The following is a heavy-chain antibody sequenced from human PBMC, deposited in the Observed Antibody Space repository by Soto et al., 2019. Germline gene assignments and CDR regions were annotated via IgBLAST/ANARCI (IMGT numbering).Heavy chain of an antibody. Sequence: SETLSLTCTVSGGSISSYYWSWIRQPPGKGLEWIGYIYYSGSTNYNPSLKSRVTISVDTSKNQFSLKLSSVTAADTAVYYCARHHVVAAFRNYFAYWGQGTLVTVSS. CDR1: GGSISSYY. CDR3: ARHHVVAAFRNYFAY. J-gene: IGHJ4*02. D-gene: IGHD2-15*01. CDR2: IYYSGST. V-gene: IGHV4-59*08.